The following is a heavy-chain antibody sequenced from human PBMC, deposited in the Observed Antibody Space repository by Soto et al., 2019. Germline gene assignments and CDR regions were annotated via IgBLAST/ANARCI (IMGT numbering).Heavy chain of an antibody. CDR2: ISSSGNT. V-gene: IGHV4-59*01. CDR1: DGSISNFY. J-gene: IGHJ4*02. D-gene: IGHD3-22*01. Sequence: SETLSLTCTVSDGSISNFYWSWIRQPPGKGLEWIGYISSSGNTNYNPSLKSRVSISVGTSKNQFSLNLTSVTAADTAVYYCARAPMVLTRSYFDSWGQGTRVTVSS. CDR3: ARAPMVLTRSYFDS.